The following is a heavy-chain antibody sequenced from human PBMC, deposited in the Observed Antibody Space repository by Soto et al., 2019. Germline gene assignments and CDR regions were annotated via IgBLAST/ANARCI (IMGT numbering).Heavy chain of an antibody. CDR1: GGTFSSYT. V-gene: IGHV1-69*13. CDR2: IIPLFGTT. Sequence: SVKVSCKASGGTFSSYTIAWVRQAPGQGLEWMGEIIPLFGTTNYVEKFQGSLTITAAASTSTAYMELSSLRSEDTAMYYCARDSIAAAGTDYWGRVTLVTVSS. J-gene: IGHJ4*02. D-gene: IGHD6-13*01. CDR3: ARDSIAAAGTDY.